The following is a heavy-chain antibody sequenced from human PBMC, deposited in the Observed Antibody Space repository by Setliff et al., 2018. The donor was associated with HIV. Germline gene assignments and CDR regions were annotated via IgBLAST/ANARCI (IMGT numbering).Heavy chain of an antibody. CDR3: VREGGRITMVRGVPSGGLDV. D-gene: IGHD3-10*01. CDR1: GGSISSHY. Sequence: KPSETLSLTCTVSGGSISSHYWSWIRQPAEKGLEWIGRIYASGSTNYNPSLRSRVAISVDTSKNHFSLNLSSVTAADTAVYYCVREGGRITMVRGVPSGGLDVWGQGTTVTVSS. J-gene: IGHJ6*02. CDR2: IYASGST. V-gene: IGHV4-4*07.